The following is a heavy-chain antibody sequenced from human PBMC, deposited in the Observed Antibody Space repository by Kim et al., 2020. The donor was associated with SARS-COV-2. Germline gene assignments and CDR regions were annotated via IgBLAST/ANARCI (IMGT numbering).Heavy chain of an antibody. J-gene: IGHJ2*01. CDR1: GFTFSSYE. CDR2: ISSSGSTI. D-gene: IGHD3-3*01. V-gene: IGHV3-48*03. Sequence: GGSLRLCCAASGFTFSSYEMNWVRQAPGKGLEWVSYISSSGSTIYYADSVKGRFTISRDNAKNSLYLQMNSLRAEDTAVYYCARDGAPPRAYYDFWKGGDWYFDLWGRGTLVTVSS. CDR3: ARDGAPPRAYYDFWKGGDWYFDL.